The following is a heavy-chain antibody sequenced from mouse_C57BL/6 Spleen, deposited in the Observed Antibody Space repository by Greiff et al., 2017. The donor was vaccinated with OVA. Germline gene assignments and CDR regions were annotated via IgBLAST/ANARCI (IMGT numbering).Heavy chain of an antibody. D-gene: IGHD1-1*01. CDR3: ARSLPNYYGSSYDYAMDY. CDR2: INPSTGGT. J-gene: IGHJ4*01. CDR1: GYSFTGYY. Sequence: VQLKESGPELVKPGASVKISCKASGYSFTGYYMNWVKQSPEKSLEWIGEINPSTGGTTYNQKFKAKATLTVDKSSSTAYMQLKSLTSEDSAVYYCARSLPNYYGSSYDYAMDYWGQGTSVTVSS. V-gene: IGHV1-42*01.